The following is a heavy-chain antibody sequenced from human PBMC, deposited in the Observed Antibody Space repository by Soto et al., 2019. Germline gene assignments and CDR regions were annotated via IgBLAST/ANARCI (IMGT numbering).Heavy chain of an antibody. CDR2: IWYDGSNK. CDR1: GFTFSSYG. Sequence: GGSLRLSCAASGFTFSSYGMHWVRQAPGKGLEWVAVIWYDGSNKYYADSVKGRFTISRDNSKNTLYLQMNSLRAEDTAVYYCARENGQGYDFWSGYWSYWGQGTLVTVSS. V-gene: IGHV3-33*01. D-gene: IGHD3-3*01. J-gene: IGHJ4*02. CDR3: ARENGQGYDFWSGYWSY.